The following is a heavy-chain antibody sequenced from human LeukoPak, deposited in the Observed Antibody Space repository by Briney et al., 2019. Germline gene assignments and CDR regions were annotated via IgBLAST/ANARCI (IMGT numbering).Heavy chain of an antibody. D-gene: IGHD3-10*01. J-gene: IGHJ5*02. V-gene: IGHV4-34*01. Sequence: SETLSLTCAVYGGSFSGYYWSWIRQPPGKGLEWIGEINHSGGTNYNPSLKSRVTISVDTSKNQFSLKLSSVTAADTAVYYCAREGRSAMARVRYNWFDPWGQGTLVTVSS. CDR2: INHSGGT. CDR3: AREGRSAMARVRYNWFDP. CDR1: GGSFSGYY.